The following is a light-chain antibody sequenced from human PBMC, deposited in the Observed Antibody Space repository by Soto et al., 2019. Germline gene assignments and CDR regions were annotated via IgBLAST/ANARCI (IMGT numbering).Light chain of an antibody. CDR1: QSLLHSSGYNS. Sequence: DIVLTQSPLSLPVTPGEPASISCRSSQSLLHSSGYNSLDWYLQKPGQSPQLLIYLGSNRASGVPDRFSGTGSGTDFTLKISRVEAEDVGVYYCMQALQTPCTFGQGTKLEIK. V-gene: IGKV2-28*01. CDR2: LGS. J-gene: IGKJ2*02. CDR3: MQALQTPCT.